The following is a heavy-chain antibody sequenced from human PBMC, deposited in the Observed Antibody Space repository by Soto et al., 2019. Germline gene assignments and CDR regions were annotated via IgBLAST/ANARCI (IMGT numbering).Heavy chain of an antibody. V-gene: IGHV4-59*01. CDR3: VRDCYSSSCFDL. J-gene: IGHJ4*02. D-gene: IGHD6-13*01. CDR2: ISSSGLT. Sequence: QVQLQESGPGLVKPSETLSLTCTVSGGSITPYYWCWIRQPPGKILQWIGYISSSGLTNYNPSLSRRVTISVDTSKNQFSLKLSSVTAADTAVYYCVRDCYSSSCFDLWGQGTLVTVSS. CDR1: GGSITPYY.